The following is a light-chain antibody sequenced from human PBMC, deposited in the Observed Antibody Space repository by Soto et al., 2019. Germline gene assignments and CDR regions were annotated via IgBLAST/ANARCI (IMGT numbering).Light chain of an antibody. CDR3: QQYGTSPYT. V-gene: IGKV3-20*01. CDR2: AAS. J-gene: IGKJ2*01. Sequence: EIVLTQSPGTLSLSPGERATLSCRASQSVSSSYLAWYQQKPGQAPRLLIYAASSRATGIPDRFSGSGSGTDFTLSISRLEPEDFAVYYCQQYGTSPYTFGQGNKLEIK. CDR1: QSVSSSY.